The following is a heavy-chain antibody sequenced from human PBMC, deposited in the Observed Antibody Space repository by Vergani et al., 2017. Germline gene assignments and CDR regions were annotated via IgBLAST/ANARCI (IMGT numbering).Heavy chain of an antibody. V-gene: IGHV3-43D*03. J-gene: IGHJ4*02. CDR1: GFTFDDYA. D-gene: IGHD1-26*01. CDR2: ISWDGGST. CDR3: VRRRWERQEVDY. Sequence: EVQLVESGGVVVQPGGSLRLSCAASGFTFDDYAMHWVRQAPGKGLEWVSLISWDGGSTYYADSVKGRFTISRDNSKNSLYLQMNSLRASDSAMYYCVRRRWERQEVDYWGQGTLVTV.